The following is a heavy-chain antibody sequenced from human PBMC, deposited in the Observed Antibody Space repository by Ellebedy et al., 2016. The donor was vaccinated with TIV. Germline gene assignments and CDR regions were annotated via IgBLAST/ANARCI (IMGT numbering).Heavy chain of an antibody. J-gene: IGHJ6*02. CDR1: RFTFSAYG. Sequence: PGGSLRLSCAASRFTFSAYGMHWVRQAPGKGLEWVALIWYDGSNNYYADSVKGLFTIARDNSKNTLYLQMNSLRAEDTAVYYCARETASNTSCCLNHYFYGMDVWGQGTTVTVSS. D-gene: IGHD2-2*01. V-gene: IGHV3-33*01. CDR3: ARETASNTSCCLNHYFYGMDV. CDR2: IWYDGSNN.